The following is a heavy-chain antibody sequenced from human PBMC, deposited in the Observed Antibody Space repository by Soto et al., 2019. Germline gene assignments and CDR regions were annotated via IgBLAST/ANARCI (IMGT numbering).Heavy chain of an antibody. CDR1: GDMFDTYT. J-gene: IGHJ6*02. Sequence: SVKVSCKASGDMFDTYTITWMRQALGRGLEWVGGIIPRSAKSNYAQKFEGRVTITADESTSTAYMELSSLRSDDTAVYYCARDQGITTFGVDSMYYYSMDVWGQGTTVTVSS. CDR2: IIPRSAKS. V-gene: IGHV1-69*13. D-gene: IGHD3-3*01. CDR3: ARDQGITTFGVDSMYYYSMDV.